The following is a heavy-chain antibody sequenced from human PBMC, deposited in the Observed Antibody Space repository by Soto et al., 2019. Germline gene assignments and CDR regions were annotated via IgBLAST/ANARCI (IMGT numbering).Heavy chain of an antibody. CDR2: IYPGDSDT. V-gene: IGHV5-51*01. Sequence: GESLKISCKGSGYSFTSYWIGWVRQMPGKGLEWMGIIYPGDSDTRYSPFFQGQVTISADKSISTAYLQWSSLKASDTAMYYCARHVVAGTRLGLPRGWFDPWGQGTLVTVSS. D-gene: IGHD6-19*01. CDR3: ARHVVAGTRLGLPRGWFDP. J-gene: IGHJ5*02. CDR1: GYSFTSYW.